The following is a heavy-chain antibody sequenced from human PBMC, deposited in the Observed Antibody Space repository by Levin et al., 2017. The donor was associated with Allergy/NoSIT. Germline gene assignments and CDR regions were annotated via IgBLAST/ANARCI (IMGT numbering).Heavy chain of an antibody. D-gene: IGHD2-15*01. V-gene: IGHV3-15*01. CDR3: TTRDIVVVVAATGDY. CDR1: GFTFSNAW. Sequence: GESLKISCAASGFTFSNAWMSWVRQAPGKGLEWVGRIKSKTDGGTTDYAAPVKGRFTISRDDSKNTLYLQMNSLKTEDTAVYYCTTRDIVVVVAATGDYWGQGTLVTVSS. CDR2: IKSKTDGGTT. J-gene: IGHJ4*02.